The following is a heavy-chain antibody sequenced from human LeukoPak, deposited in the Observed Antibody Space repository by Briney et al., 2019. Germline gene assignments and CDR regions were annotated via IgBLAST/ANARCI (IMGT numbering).Heavy chain of an antibody. D-gene: IGHD3-9*01. V-gene: IGHV3-48*02. CDR3: ATDQRYAFDY. Sequence: AGGSLRLSCATSGFSFTDYPMNWVRQAPGKGLEWISNIYTTAEGAKYAYYADSVKGRVTISRDDGKNTLYLHMNSLRDDDTAVYYCATDQRYAFDYWGQGILVTVSS. J-gene: IGHJ4*02. CDR2: IYTTAEGAK. CDR1: GFSFTDYP.